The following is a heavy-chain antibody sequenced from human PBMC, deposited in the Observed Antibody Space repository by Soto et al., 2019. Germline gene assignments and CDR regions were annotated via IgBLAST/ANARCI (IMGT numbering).Heavy chain of an antibody. CDR3: ARLTTVWLDP. D-gene: IGHD4-17*01. Sequence: GGSLRLSCTASGFTFNSYEMNWVRQAPGKGLEWVSYISSGGDTIYYADSVKGRFTISRDNAKNSLYLQMSSLRAEDTAIYYCARLTTVWLDPWGQGTLVTVSS. CDR2: ISSGGDTI. V-gene: IGHV3-48*03. CDR1: GFTFNSYE. J-gene: IGHJ5*02.